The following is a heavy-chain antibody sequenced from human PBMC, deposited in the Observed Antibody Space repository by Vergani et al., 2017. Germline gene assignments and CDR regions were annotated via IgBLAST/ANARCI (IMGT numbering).Heavy chain of an antibody. D-gene: IGHD1-7*01. CDR3: ERDWDPVGITGTTGAFFDY. J-gene: IGHJ4*02. Sequence: QVQLVESGGGVVQPGRSLRLSCAASGFTFSSYAMHWVRQAPGKGLEWVAVISYDGSNKYYADSVKGRFTISRDNSKNTLYLQMNSLRAEDTAVYYCERDWDPVGITGTTGAFFDYWGQGTLVTVSS. CDR2: ISYDGSNK. CDR1: GFTFSSYA. V-gene: IGHV3-30*01.